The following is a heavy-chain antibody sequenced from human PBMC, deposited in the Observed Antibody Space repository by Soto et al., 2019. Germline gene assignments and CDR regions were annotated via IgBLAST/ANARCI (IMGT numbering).Heavy chain of an antibody. CDR2: ISSSGGST. J-gene: IGHJ4*02. CDR3: ANPPAGLLEWLLPDLDF. CDR1: GFTFSSYA. Sequence: PGGSLRLSCAASGFTFSSYAMSWVRQAPGKGLEWVSAISSSGGSTYYADSVKGRFTISRDNSKNTPYLQMNSLRAEDTAVYYCANPPAGLLEWLLPDLDFWGQGTLVTVSS. V-gene: IGHV3-23*01. D-gene: IGHD3-3*01.